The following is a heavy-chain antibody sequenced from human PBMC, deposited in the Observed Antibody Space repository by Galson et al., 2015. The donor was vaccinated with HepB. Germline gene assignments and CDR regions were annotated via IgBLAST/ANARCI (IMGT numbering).Heavy chain of an antibody. CDR1: GFTFSSYA. J-gene: IGHJ4*02. V-gene: IGHV3-23*01. Sequence: SLRLSCAASGFTFSSYAMSWVRQAPGKGLEWVSAISGSGGSTYYADSVKGRFTVSRDNSKNTLYLQMNSLRAEDTAVYYCAKSRVVSRIAVAGMTYYFDYWGQGTLVTVSS. CDR3: AKSRVVSRIAVAGMTYYFDY. CDR2: ISGSGGST. D-gene: IGHD6-19*01.